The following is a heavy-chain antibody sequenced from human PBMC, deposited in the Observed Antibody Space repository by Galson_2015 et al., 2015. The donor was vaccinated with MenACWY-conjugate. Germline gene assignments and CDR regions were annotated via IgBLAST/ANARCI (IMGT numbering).Heavy chain of an antibody. J-gene: IGHJ4*02. Sequence: SLRLSCAASGFTFSSHAMSWVRQAPGKGLQWVSSINSDGGRTWFVDSLKGRFSISRDNSKDTLYLQMNSLRPEDTAVYYCAKVGGMGSSSFVFKHALDVWGQGTLVTVSS. CDR2: INSDGGRT. D-gene: IGHD6-6*01. CDR1: GFTFSSHA. CDR3: AKVGGMGSSSFVFKHALDV. V-gene: IGHV3-23*01.